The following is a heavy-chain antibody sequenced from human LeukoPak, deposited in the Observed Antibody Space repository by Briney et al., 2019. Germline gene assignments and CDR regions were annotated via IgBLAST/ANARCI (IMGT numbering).Heavy chain of an antibody. V-gene: IGHV3-48*01. D-gene: IGHD3-22*01. CDR3: ARGSTYYDSSGQVPFDY. J-gene: IGHJ4*02. Sequence: GTSLRLSCAASGFTFSSYSMNWVRQAPGKGLEWGSYIRGSSSTIYYADSVKGRFTISRDNGKNTLYLQMNSLRAEDTAVYYCARGSTYYDSSGQVPFDYWGQGTLVTVSS. CDR2: IRGSSSTI. CDR1: GFTFSSYS.